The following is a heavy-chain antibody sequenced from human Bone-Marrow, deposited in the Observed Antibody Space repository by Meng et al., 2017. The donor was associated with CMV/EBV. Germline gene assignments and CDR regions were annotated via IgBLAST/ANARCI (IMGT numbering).Heavy chain of an antibody. CDR1: GFTFSSYW. Sequence: GESLKISCAASGFTFSSYWMHWVRQAPGKGLVWVSRINSDGSSTSYADSVKGRLTISRDNAKNSLYLQMNSLRAEDTAVYYCARDGDDIVVVPAEMDVWGQGTTVTVSS. CDR2: INSDGSST. D-gene: IGHD2-2*01. J-gene: IGHJ6*02. CDR3: ARDGDDIVVVPAEMDV. V-gene: IGHV3-74*01.